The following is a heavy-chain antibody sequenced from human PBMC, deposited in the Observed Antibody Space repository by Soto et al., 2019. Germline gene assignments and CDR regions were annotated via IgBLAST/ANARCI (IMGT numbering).Heavy chain of an antibody. Sequence: QVQLVESGGGVVQPGRSLRLSCAASGFTFSSYGMHWVRQAPGKGLEWEALIWFDGSDKYYADSVKGRFTISRDNSNNPLDLQMNSLRADDTAVYYCARLYCSSTSCYSVGAFDIWGQGTMVPVSS. CDR3: ARLYCSSTSCYSVGAFDI. CDR1: GFTFSSYG. CDR2: IWFDGSDK. V-gene: IGHV3-33*01. D-gene: IGHD2-2*01. J-gene: IGHJ3*02.